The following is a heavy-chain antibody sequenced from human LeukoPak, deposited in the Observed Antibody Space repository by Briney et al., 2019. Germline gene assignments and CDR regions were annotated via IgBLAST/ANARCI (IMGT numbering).Heavy chain of an antibody. J-gene: IGHJ4*02. CDR1: GFTFSTYW. V-gene: IGHV3-7*04. CDR3: ARGHYYFDY. CDR2: IKQDGSEK. Sequence: GGSLRLSCAASGFTFSTYWMSWVRQAPGKGQEWVANIKQDGSEKDYVDSVKGRFTISRDNAKNSVYLQMNSLRGEDTAVYYCARGHYYFDYWGQGTLVTVSS.